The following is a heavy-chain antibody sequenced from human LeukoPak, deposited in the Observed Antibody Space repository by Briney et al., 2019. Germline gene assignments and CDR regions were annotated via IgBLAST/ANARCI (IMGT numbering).Heavy chain of an antibody. CDR1: GGSTSSYY. D-gene: IGHD6-13*01. CDR3: ARDRIAGFDP. Sequence: SETLSLTCTVSGGSTSSYYWSWIRQPPGKGLEWIGYIYYSGSTNYNPSLKSRVTISVDTSKNQFSLKLSSVTAADTAVYYCARDRIAGFDPWGQGTLVTVSS. V-gene: IGHV4-59*01. CDR2: IYYSGST. J-gene: IGHJ5*02.